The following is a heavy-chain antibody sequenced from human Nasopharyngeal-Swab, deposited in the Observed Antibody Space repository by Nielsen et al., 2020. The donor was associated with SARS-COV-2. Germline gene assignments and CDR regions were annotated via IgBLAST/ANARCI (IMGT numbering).Heavy chain of an antibody. Sequence: VRQAPGKGLEWVAVISNDGSDKLYADSVKGRFSISRDTSRSAVYLQMNSLRGEDTALYYCARVDRGGTYFSQYFYYMDAWGTGTTVTVSS. V-gene: IGHV3-30*03. J-gene: IGHJ6*03. D-gene: IGHD1-26*01. CDR2: ISNDGSDK. CDR3: ARVDRGGTYFSQYFYYMDA.